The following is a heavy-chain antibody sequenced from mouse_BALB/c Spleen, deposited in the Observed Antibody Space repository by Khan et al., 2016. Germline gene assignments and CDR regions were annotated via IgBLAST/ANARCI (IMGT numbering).Heavy chain of an antibody. J-gene: IGHJ4*01. CDR2: IDPYNGGT. D-gene: IGHD2-4*01. Sequence: VQLQQSGPELVKPGTSVKVSCKASGYVFTSYNMYWVKQSHGKSLEWIGYIDPYNGGTSYNQKFKGKATLTVDKSSSTAYMHLNSLTSEDSAVYYCARDYDYDGPLAMDYWGQGTSVTVSS. CDR3: ARDYDYDGPLAMDY. V-gene: IGHV1S135*01. CDR1: GYVFTSYN.